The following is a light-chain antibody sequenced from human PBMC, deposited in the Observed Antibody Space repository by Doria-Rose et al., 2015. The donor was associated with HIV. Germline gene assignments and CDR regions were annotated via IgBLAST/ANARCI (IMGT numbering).Light chain of an antibody. V-gene: IGKV3-20*01. J-gene: IGKJ1*01. Sequence: IVMTQSPGTLSLSPGERATLSCRASQSFSSTYLAWYQQKPGQAPSLLIYDGCTRATGIPDRFSASGSGTDFTLTINRLEPEDFALYYCHQYGPSWTFGQGTKVEI. CDR1: QSFSSTY. CDR2: DGC. CDR3: HQYGPSWT.